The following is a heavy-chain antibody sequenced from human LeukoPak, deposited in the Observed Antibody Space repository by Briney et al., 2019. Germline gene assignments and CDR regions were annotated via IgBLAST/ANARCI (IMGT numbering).Heavy chain of an antibody. CDR1: GVSISSYY. Sequence: SETLSLTCTVSGVSISSYYWSWIRQPPGKGLEWFGYIYYSGSTNYNPSLKSRVTISVDTSKNQFSLKLSSVTAADTAVYYCARERGSYCSGGSCQPVGYYMDVWGKGTTVTVS. D-gene: IGHD2-15*01. CDR2: IYYSGST. V-gene: IGHV4-59*01. CDR3: ARERGSYCSGGSCQPVGYYMDV. J-gene: IGHJ6*03.